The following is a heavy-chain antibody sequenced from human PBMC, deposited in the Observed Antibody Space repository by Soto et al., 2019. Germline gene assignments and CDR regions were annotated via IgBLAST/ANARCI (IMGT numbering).Heavy chain of an antibody. CDR1: GGSISSGDYY. CDR3: ARERPDGARLDP. Sequence: QVQLQESGPGLVKPSQTLSLTCTVSGGSISSGDYYWSWIRQPPGKGLEWIGYIYYSGSPYYNPSLKRRVTISVDTSKSQFSLKLSSVTAADTAVYYCARERPDGARLDPWGQGTLVTVSS. V-gene: IGHV4-30-4*01. CDR2: IYYSGSP. D-gene: IGHD6-6*01. J-gene: IGHJ5*02.